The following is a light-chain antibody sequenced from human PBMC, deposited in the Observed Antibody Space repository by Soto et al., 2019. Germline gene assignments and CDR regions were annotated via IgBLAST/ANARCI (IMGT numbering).Light chain of an antibody. CDR3: CSYAGIWV. J-gene: IGLJ3*02. Sequence: QSALTQPASVSGSPGQSITISCTGTSSDVGGYNYVSWYQQHPGKAPKLVIYEVTKRPSGVSNRFSGSKSGNTASLTISGLQAEDETDYYCCSYAGIWVFGGGTKLTVL. CDR1: SSDVGGYNY. CDR2: EVT. V-gene: IGLV2-14*01.